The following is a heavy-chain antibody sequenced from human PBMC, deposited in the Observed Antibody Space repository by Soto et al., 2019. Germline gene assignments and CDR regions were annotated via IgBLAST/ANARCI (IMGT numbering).Heavy chain of an antibody. CDR3: ARHSSYYYDSSGALDAFDI. Sequence: ASVEVSCKXSGYTFTSYGISWVRQAPGQGLEWMGWISAYNGNTNYAQKLQGRVTMTTDTSTSTAYMELRSLRSDDTAVYYCARHSSYYYDSSGALDAFDIWGQGTMVTVSS. D-gene: IGHD3-22*01. CDR1: GYTFTSYG. V-gene: IGHV1-18*04. CDR2: ISAYNGNT. J-gene: IGHJ3*02.